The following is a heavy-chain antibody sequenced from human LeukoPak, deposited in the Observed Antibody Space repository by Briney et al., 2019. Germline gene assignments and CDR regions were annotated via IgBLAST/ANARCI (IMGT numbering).Heavy chain of an antibody. CDR2: IYYSGST. Sequence: SETLSLTCTVSGGSISPYYWSWIRQPPVKGLEWIGYIYYSGSTNYNPSLKSRVTISVETSKNQFSLKLTSVTAADTAVYYCARSVVVTATLRYHYGMDVWGQGTTVTVSS. D-gene: IGHD2-21*02. CDR3: ARSVVVTATLRYHYGMDV. CDR1: GGSISPYY. J-gene: IGHJ6*02. V-gene: IGHV4-59*01.